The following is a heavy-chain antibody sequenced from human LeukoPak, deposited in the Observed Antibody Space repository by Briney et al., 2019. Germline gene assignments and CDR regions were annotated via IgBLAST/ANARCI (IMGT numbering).Heavy chain of an antibody. D-gene: IGHD3/OR15-3a*01. V-gene: IGHV6-1*01. Sequence: SQTLSLTCAISGDSVSSNSAAWNWIRQSPSRGLEWLGRTYYRSKWYSDYAVSVKSRITINPDTSKNQFSLHLNSVTPEDTAMYYCARFVLDRGYDAFDIWGQGTMVTVSS. CDR1: GDSVSSNSAA. CDR3: ARFVLDRGYDAFDI. CDR2: TYYRSKWYS. J-gene: IGHJ3*02.